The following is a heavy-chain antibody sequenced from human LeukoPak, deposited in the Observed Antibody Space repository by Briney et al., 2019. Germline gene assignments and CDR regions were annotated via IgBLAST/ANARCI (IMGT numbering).Heavy chain of an antibody. CDR1: GGTFSSYA. D-gene: IGHD3-22*01. J-gene: IGHJ6*02. CDR2: VIPILSIS. Sequence: SVKVSCKASGGTFSSYAITWVRQAPGQGLEWMGRVIPILSISNYAQMFQDRVTITADKSTSTAYMELSSLRSEDTAVYFCARTNYYDSSGSQGPGTFYYGLDVWGQGTTVTVSS. V-gene: IGHV1-69*04. CDR3: ARTNYYDSSGSQGPGTFYYGLDV.